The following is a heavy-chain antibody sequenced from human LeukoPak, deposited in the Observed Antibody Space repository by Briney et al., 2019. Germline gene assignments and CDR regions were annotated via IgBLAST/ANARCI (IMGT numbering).Heavy chain of an antibody. CDR1: GFVFNAYG. J-gene: IGHJ4*01. D-gene: IGHD2-15*01. V-gene: IGHV3-30*02. Sequence: GGTLRLSCAASGFVFNAYGMSWVRQAPGKGLEWVAFIRYDGSNKYYADSVKGRFTISRDNSKNTLYLQMNSLRVDDTAVYFCARAPVVSCRGAFCYPLDYWGHGILITVSS. CDR2: IRYDGSNK. CDR3: ARAPVVSCRGAFCYPLDY.